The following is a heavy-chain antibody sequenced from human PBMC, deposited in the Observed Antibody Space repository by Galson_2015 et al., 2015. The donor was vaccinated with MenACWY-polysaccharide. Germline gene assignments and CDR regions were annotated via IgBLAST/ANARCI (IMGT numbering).Heavy chain of an antibody. CDR1: GFTFSSYA. Sequence: SLRLSCAASGFTFSSYAIHWVRQAPGKGLEWVAVISYDGSNKYYADSVKGRSTISRDNSKNTLYLQMNSLRVEDTAVYYCARDLPGYCSSTSCLYYHYGMDVWGQGTTVTVSS. D-gene: IGHD2-2*01. J-gene: IGHJ6*02. V-gene: IGHV3-30-3*01. CDR3: ARDLPGYCSSTSCLYYHYGMDV. CDR2: ISYDGSNK.